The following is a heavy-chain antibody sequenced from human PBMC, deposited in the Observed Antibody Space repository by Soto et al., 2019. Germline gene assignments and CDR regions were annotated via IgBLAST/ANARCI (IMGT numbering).Heavy chain of an antibody. CDR1: GFTFDDYA. CDR2: MSWNSGTI. D-gene: IGHD6-19*01. V-gene: IGHV3-9*01. CDR3: AKEIRRGFSSAWGD. Sequence: EVQLVESGGGLVQPGRSLRLSCAASGFTFDDYAMHWVRQATGKGLEWVSGMSWNSGTIAYADSVKGRFTVSRDNAKNSLYLQMNSLRADDPAVYYCAKEIRRGFSSAWGDWGQGALVTVSS. J-gene: IGHJ4*02.